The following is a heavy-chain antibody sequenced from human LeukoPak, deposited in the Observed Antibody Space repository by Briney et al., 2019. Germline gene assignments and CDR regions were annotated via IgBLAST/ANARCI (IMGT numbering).Heavy chain of an antibody. CDR2: ISASGGAT. Sequence: SGGSLRLSCAASGFTLLRHGMTWFRQAPGKGLEWVSGISASGGATYYADSVKGRFTISRDNSKNTLYLQMNSLRAEDTAIYYCAKIARYSSSSYYWGQGTLVTVSS. D-gene: IGHD2-2*01. CDR3: AKIARYSSSSYY. J-gene: IGHJ4*02. V-gene: IGHV3-23*01. CDR1: GFTLLRHG.